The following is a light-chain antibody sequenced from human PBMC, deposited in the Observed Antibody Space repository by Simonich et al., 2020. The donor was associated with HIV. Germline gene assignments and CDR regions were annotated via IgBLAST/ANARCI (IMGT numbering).Light chain of an antibody. V-gene: IGKV1-12*01. J-gene: IGKJ2*01. Sequence: DIQMTQSPSSVSASVGDRVTITCRARQGISSWLAWYQQKPGKAPKLLIYAASSLQSGFPSRFSGSGSGTDFTLTISRLEPEDFAVYYCQQYGSSPYTFGQGTKLEIK. CDR2: AAS. CDR1: QGISSW. CDR3: QQYGSSPYT.